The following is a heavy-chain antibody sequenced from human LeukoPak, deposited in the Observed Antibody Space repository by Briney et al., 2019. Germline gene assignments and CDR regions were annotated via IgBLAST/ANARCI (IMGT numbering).Heavy chain of an antibody. CDR3: ARDANGIAARPN. CDR1: GFTFSDYY. Sequence: AGGSLRLSCAASGFTFSDYYMSWIRQAPGKGLEWVSYIRSSGATIYYADSVKGRFTISRDNSKNTLYLQMNSLRAEDTAVYYCARDANGIAARPNWGQGTLVTVSS. J-gene: IGHJ4*02. D-gene: IGHD6-6*01. CDR2: IRSSGATI. V-gene: IGHV3-11*04.